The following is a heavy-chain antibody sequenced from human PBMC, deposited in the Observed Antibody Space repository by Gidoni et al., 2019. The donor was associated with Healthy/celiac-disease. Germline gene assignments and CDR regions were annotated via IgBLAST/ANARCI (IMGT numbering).Heavy chain of an antibody. CDR2: IWYDGSNK. CDR1: GFTFSSYG. V-gene: IGHV3-33*01. Sequence: QVQLVESGGGVVQPGRSLSLSCAASGFTFSSYGMPWVRQAPGKGLGWVAVIWYDGSNKYYADSVKGRFTISRDNSKNTLYLQMNSLRAEDTAVYYCARDKGLYGDYSDYWGQGTLVTVSS. CDR3: ARDKGLYGDYSDY. J-gene: IGHJ4*02. D-gene: IGHD4-17*01.